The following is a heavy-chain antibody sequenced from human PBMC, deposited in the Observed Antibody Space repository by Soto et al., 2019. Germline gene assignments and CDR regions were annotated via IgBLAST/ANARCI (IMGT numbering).Heavy chain of an antibody. CDR1: GYTFTSYG. J-gene: IGHJ5*02. Sequence: ASVKVSCKAAGYTFTSYGISWVRQAPGQGLEWMGWISAYNGNTNYAQKLQGRVTMTTDTSTSTAYMELRSLRSDDTAVYYCARVLGAYGSGSYYGDKNYNWFDPWGQGTLVTVSS. CDR2: ISAYNGNT. D-gene: IGHD3-10*01. CDR3: ARVLGAYGSGSYYGDKNYNWFDP. V-gene: IGHV1-18*01.